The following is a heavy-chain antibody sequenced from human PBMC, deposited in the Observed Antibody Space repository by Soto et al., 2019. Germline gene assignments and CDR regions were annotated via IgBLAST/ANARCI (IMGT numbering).Heavy chain of an antibody. D-gene: IGHD6-13*01. Sequence: QVQLVQSGAEVRKPGASVKVSCKASGYTFTSYAISWVRQAPGQGLEWMGWISAYNGNTHYAQKLQGRVTMTTDTATSSGAMKLRSLGSDETVVYYCARDLAAGNCHYWGQGTQVTVSS. CDR2: ISAYNGNT. J-gene: IGHJ4*02. CDR3: ARDLAAGNCHY. V-gene: IGHV1-18*01. CDR1: GYTFTSYA.